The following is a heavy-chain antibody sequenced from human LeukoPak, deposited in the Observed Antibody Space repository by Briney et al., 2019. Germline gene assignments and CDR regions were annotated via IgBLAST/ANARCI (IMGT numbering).Heavy chain of an antibody. CDR3: AAGIAVAGGFDY. V-gene: IGHV3-21*01. CDR2: ISSSSSYI. CDR1: GFTFSSYS. Sequence: GGSLRLSCVASGFTFSSYSMNWVRQAPGKGLEWVSSISSSSSYIYYADSVKGRFTISRDNAKNSLYLQMNSLRAEDTAVYYCAAGIAVAGGFDYWGQGTLVTVSS. J-gene: IGHJ4*02. D-gene: IGHD6-19*01.